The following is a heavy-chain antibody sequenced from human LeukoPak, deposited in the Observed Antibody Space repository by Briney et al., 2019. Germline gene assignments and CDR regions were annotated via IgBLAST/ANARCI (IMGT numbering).Heavy chain of an antibody. CDR2: INHSGST. CDR3: ARGREVTADY. Sequence: SEALSLTCAVYGGSFSGYYWSWIRQPPGKGLEWIGEINHSGSTNYNPSLKSRVTISVDTSKNQFSLKLRSVTAADTAVYYCARGREVTADYWGQGTLVTVSS. CDR1: GGSFSGYY. J-gene: IGHJ4*02. D-gene: IGHD4-23*01. V-gene: IGHV4-34*01.